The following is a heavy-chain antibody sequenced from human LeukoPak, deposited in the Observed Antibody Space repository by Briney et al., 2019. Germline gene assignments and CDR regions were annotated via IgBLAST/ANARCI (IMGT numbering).Heavy chain of an antibody. CDR3: ARDTVGHCTSSICYVFDF. CDR1: GYTFTGYN. D-gene: IGHD2-2*01. J-gene: IGHJ4*02. V-gene: IGHV1-2*02. CDR2: INPNSGAT. Sequence: ASMKVSCKTSGYTFTGYNIHWVRQAPGQGLEWMGWINPNSGATNYAQSFQARVTMTRDTSISTAYMELSSLRSDDTALYYCARDTVGHCTSSICYVFDFWGQGTLVTVSS.